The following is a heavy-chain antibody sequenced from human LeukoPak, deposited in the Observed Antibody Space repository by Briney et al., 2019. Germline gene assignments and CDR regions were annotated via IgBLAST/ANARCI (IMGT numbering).Heavy chain of an antibody. CDR2: ISGTRRTT. CDR1: GFTFSTYD. V-gene: IGHV3-23*01. D-gene: IGHD3-16*01. Sequence: GGSLRLSCAASGFTFSTYDMFWVRQAPGTGLEWVSSISGTRRTTYYADSVKGRFTISRDNSKNTLYLQMNTLRAEDTAIYYCAKGYVRSREEVDCWGQGTLVTVSS. J-gene: IGHJ4*02. CDR3: AKGYVRSREEVDC.